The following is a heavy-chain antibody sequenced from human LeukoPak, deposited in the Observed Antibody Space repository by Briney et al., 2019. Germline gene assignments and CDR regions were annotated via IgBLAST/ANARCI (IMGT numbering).Heavy chain of an antibody. CDR3: ARGGSALFDS. CDR1: GDSISSYY. Sequence: SETLSLTCAVSGDSISSYYWSWIRQPPGKGLEWLAYIYASGSTDYNPSLKSRVAISVDTSKNQISLKLSSVTAADTAVYYCARGGSALFDSWGQGTLVTVSS. D-gene: IGHD2-15*01. V-gene: IGHV4-4*09. J-gene: IGHJ4*02. CDR2: IYASGST.